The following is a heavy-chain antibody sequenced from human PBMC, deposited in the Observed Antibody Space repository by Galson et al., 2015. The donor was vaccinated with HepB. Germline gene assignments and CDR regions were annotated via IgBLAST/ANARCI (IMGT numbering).Heavy chain of an antibody. CDR2: INAGNGNT. D-gene: IGHD3-16*02. J-gene: IGHJ4*02. Sequence: GYTFTDYAIHWVRQAPGQGLEWLGWINAGNGNTKLAQKFQDRVTITSDTSASTAYMDLGNLRSEDTAVYFCVRGHTVTFGGVFVVPVYFDCWGQGTLVTVSS. CDR1: GYTFTDYA. CDR3: VRGHTVTFGGVFVVPVYFDC. V-gene: IGHV1-3*01.